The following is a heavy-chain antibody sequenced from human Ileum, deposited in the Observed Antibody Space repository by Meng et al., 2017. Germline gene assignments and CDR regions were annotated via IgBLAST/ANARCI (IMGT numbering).Heavy chain of an antibody. CDR3: AREGAYNGGDY. V-gene: IGHV1-18*01. CDR1: GYTFTTYG. CDR2: MNTDKGNT. J-gene: IGHJ4*02. D-gene: IGHD1-1*01. Sequence: QVQLVQSGAEVKKPGDSVKVSCQASGYTFTTYGISWVRQAPGQGLEWMGWMNTDKGNTNYAQKFQGRVTMTRDTSTSTAYMELGSLRSDDTAVYYCAREGAYNGGDYWGQGTLVTVSS.